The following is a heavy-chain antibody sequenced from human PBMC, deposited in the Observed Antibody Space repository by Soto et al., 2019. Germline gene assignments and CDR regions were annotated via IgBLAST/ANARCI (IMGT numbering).Heavy chain of an antibody. V-gene: IGHV3-30*18. CDR1: GFTFSSYG. CDR3: PKALLRTGRAYGMDV. Sequence: QVQLVESGGGVVQPGRSLRLSCAASGFTFSSYGMHWVRQAPGKGLEWVAVISYDGTNKYYADSVTGRFTISRDNSKNVLLLQMNSLRAEDTAVYYCPKALLRTGRAYGMDVWGQGTTVSVSS. J-gene: IGHJ6*01. CDR2: ISYDGTNK.